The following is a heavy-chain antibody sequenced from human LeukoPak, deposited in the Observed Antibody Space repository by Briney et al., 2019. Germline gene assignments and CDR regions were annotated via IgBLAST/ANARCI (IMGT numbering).Heavy chain of an antibody. CDR2: IIPIFGTA. D-gene: IGHD3-22*01. V-gene: IGHV1-69*13. Sequence: ASVKVSCKASGGTFSSYAISWVRQAPGQGLEWIGGIIPIFGTANYAQKFQGRVTITADESTSTAYMELSSLRSEDTAVYYCARSGYDGNFYYYYMDVWGKGTMVTISS. CDR3: ARSGYDGNFYYYYMDV. CDR1: GGTFSSYA. J-gene: IGHJ6*03.